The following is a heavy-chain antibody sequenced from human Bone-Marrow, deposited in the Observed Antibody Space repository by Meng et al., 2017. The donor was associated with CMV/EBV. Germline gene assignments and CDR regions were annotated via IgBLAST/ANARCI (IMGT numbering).Heavy chain of an antibody. D-gene: IGHD5-12*01. Sequence: ASVKVSCKASGYTFTSYGISWVRQAPGQGLEWMGWMNPNSGNTGYAQKFQGRVTITRNTSISTAYMELSSLRSEDTAVYYCARKVATIKGVWFDPWGQGTLVTVSS. CDR3: ARKVATIKGVWFDP. V-gene: IGHV1-8*03. CDR1: GYTFTSYG. J-gene: IGHJ5*02. CDR2: MNPNSGNT.